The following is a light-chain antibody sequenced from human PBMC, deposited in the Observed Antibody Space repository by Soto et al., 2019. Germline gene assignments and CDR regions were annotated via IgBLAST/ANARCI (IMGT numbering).Light chain of an antibody. Sequence: SYELTQPPSVSVAPGETARITCGGNDIGTKSVHWYQQKPGQAPVLVIYYDSDRPSGIPERLSGSKSGNTATLTISRVEVGDEADYYCQVWDRSSVHWVFGGGTKLTVL. J-gene: IGLJ3*02. CDR1: DIGTKS. V-gene: IGLV3-21*01. CDR2: YDS. CDR3: QVWDRSSVHWV.